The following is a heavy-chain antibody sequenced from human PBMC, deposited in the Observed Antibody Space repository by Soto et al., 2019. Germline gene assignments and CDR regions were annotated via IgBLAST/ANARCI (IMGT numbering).Heavy chain of an antibody. J-gene: IGHJ4*03. CDR1: GGTYSSYA. CDR2: IIPIFGTA. Sequence: PVKLTCKASGGTYSSYASSWARQATGQGLEWMGGIIPIFGTADYAQKFQGRVTITADESTSTAYMELSSLRSEDTAVYYCARDVGRGYYDILTGRYFDYWGQGTQVTVSS. V-gene: IGHV1-69*01. CDR3: ARDVGRGYYDILTGRYFDY. D-gene: IGHD3-9*01.